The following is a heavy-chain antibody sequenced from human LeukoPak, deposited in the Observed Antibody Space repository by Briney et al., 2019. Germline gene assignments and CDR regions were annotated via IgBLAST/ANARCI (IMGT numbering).Heavy chain of an antibody. J-gene: IGHJ5*02. V-gene: IGHV4-30-4*01. D-gene: IGHD2-2*01. Sequence: PSETLSLTCTVSGGSISSVDYYWSWIRQPPGNGLKWIGYIYYSGNTYYSPSLKSRITISVDTSKNQFSLELRSVTAADTAVYYCARDMRPYNWFDPWGQGTPVTVSS. CDR3: ARDMRPYNWFDP. CDR1: GGSISSVDYY. CDR2: IYYSGNT.